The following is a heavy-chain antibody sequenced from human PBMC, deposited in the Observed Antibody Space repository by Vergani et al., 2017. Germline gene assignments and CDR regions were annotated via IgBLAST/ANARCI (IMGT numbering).Heavy chain of an antibody. V-gene: IGHV4-34*01. CDR1: GGSFSGYY. CDR3: ARGLPPVTICGVASGRVDP. Sequence: QVQLQQWGAGLLKPSETLSLTCAVYGGSFSGYYWSWIRQPPGKGLVWFVEINHSGSTNYNPSHKSRVTISVDTSKNQFSLKLSSVTAADTGVYYCARGLPPVTICGVASGRVDPWGQGTLVTVSS. D-gene: IGHD3-3*01. J-gene: IGHJ5*02. CDR2: INHSGST.